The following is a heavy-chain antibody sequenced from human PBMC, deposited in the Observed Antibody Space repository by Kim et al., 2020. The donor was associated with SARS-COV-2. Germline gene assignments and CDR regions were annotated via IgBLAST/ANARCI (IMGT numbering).Heavy chain of an antibody. D-gene: IGHD3-10*01. J-gene: IGHJ5*02. Sequence: SQKFQGRVTITRDTSASTAYMELSSLRSEDTAVYYCARDPMVRGVTVGDPWGQGTLVTVSS. V-gene: IGHV1-3*01. CDR3: ARDPMVRGVTVGDP.